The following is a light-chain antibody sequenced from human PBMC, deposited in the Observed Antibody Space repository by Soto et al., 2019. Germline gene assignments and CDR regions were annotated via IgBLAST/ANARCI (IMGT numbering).Light chain of an antibody. CDR2: KAS. Sequence: DIQMTKSPSTLSASVGDRVTITCRASQSISSWLAWYQQKPGKAPKLLIYKASTLEGGVPSRFSGSGSGTEFTLSISSLQPDDFATYYCQQYNSYSRTFGQGTRVEIK. J-gene: IGKJ1*01. CDR1: QSISSW. V-gene: IGKV1-5*03. CDR3: QQYNSYSRT.